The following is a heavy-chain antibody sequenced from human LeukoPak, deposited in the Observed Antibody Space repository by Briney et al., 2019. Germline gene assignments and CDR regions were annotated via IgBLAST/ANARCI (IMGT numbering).Heavy chain of an antibody. CDR3: ASRAHFWSGPGG. CDR2: IKQDGSEK. J-gene: IGHJ4*02. D-gene: IGHD3-3*02. CDR1: GFTFSIYW. V-gene: IGHV3-7*01. Sequence: GGSLRLSCAASGFTFSIYWMSWVRQAPGKGLEWVANIKQDGSEKYYVDSVKGRFTISRDNAKNSLSLQMNSLRAEDTAVYYCASRAHFWSGPGGWGQGTLVTVSS.